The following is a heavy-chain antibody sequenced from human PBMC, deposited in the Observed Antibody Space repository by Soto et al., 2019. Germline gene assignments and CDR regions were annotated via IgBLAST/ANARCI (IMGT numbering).Heavy chain of an antibody. J-gene: IGHJ6*03. CDR2: INHSGST. D-gene: IGHD6-6*01. Sequence: QVQLQQWGAGLLKPSETLSLTCAVYGGSVSGYYWSWIRQPPGKGLEWIGEINHSGSTNSNPSLTRRVTISVDTSKHQFSLKLSSVTAADTAVYYCARGKGAARLDYYYYRYVSGKGTTVTVSS. CDR1: GGSVSGYY. V-gene: IGHV4-34*01. CDR3: ARGKGAARLDYYYYRYV.